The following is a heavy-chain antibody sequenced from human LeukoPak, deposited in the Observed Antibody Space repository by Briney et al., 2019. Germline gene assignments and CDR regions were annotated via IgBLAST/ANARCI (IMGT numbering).Heavy chain of an antibody. CDR2: INHSGST. Sequence: PSETLSLTCTVSGGSISSSSYYWSWIRQPPGKGLEWIGEINHSGSTNYNPSLKSRVTISVDTSKNQFSLKLSSVTAADTAVYYCAREGAVVRGVIITAQGPNYFDYWGQGTLVTVSS. J-gene: IGHJ4*02. D-gene: IGHD3-10*01. CDR1: GGSISSSSYY. CDR3: AREGAVVRGVIITAQGPNYFDY. V-gene: IGHV4-39*07.